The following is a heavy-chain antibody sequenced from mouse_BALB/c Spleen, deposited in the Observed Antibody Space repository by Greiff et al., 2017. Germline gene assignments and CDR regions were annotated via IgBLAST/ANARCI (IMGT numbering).Heavy chain of an antibody. D-gene: IGHD3-2*01. CDR1: GFTFSDYY. V-gene: IGHV5-4*02. CDR3: ARGGQLGPDAMDY. Sequence: EVKVVESGGGLVKPGGSLKLSCAASGFTFSDYYMYWVRQTPEKRLEWVATISDGGSYTYYPDSVKGRFTISRDNAKNNLYLQMSSLKSEDTAMYYCARGGQLGPDAMDYWGQGTSVTVSS. CDR2: ISDGGSYT. J-gene: IGHJ4*01.